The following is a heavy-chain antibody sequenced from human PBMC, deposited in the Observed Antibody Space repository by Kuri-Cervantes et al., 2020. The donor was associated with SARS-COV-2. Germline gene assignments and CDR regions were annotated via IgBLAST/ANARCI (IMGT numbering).Heavy chain of an antibody. V-gene: IGHV3-9*01. J-gene: IGHJ4*02. CDR1: GFTFDDYA. CDR3: ARDRGYGGLRYYFDY. CDR2: ISWNSGSI. D-gene: IGHD5-12*01. Sequence: SLRLSCAASGFTFDDYAMHWVRQAPGKGLEWVSGISWNSGSIGYADSVKGRFTISRDNSKNTLYLQMNSLRAEDTAVYYCARDRGYGGLRYYFDYWGQGTLVTVSS.